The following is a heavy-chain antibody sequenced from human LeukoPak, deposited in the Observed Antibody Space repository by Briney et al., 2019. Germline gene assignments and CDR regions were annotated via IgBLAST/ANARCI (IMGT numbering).Heavy chain of an antibody. Sequence: GGSLRLSCAASGFTFSSYWMSWVRQAPGKGLEWVANIKQDGSEKYYVDSVKGRFTISRDNAKNSLYLQMNSLRAEDTAAYYCARQGISSRGAFDIWGQGTMVTVSS. CDR1: GFTFSSYW. V-gene: IGHV3-7*01. CDR3: ARQGISSRGAFDI. J-gene: IGHJ3*02. CDR2: IKQDGSEK. D-gene: IGHD6-13*01.